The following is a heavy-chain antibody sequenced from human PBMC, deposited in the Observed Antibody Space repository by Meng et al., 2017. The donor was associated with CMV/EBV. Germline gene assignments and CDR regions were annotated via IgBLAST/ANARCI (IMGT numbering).Heavy chain of an antibody. Sequence: QVRPGQCRAEVKKPGASVKVSCKAAGYTVSSHGISWVRQTPGQGLEWMGLISAYNGNTNYAQKLQGRVTMTTDTSTSTAYMELRSLRSDDTAVYYCARGGRYYYDSSGYCDYWGQGTLVTVSS. CDR3: ARGGRYYYDSSGYCDY. V-gene: IGHV1-18*01. J-gene: IGHJ4*02. CDR1: GYTVSSHG. CDR2: ISAYNGNT. D-gene: IGHD3-22*01.